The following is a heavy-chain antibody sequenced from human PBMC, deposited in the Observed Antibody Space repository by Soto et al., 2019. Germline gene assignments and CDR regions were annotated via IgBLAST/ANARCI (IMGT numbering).Heavy chain of an antibody. V-gene: IGHV2-5*02. Sequence: QLTLKESGPTLVKPTQTLTLTCTFSGFSLTTRGVGVGWIRQPPGKALECLALISWDDDKRYSPSLQSRLSIPEDTTKHQGVLTMANVDPVDAATYYCAHIPNSYQYDRFDPWGQGTLVSVSS. CDR3: AHIPNSYQYDRFDP. J-gene: IGHJ5*02. CDR2: ISWDDDK. CDR1: GFSLTTRGVG. D-gene: IGHD1-1*01.